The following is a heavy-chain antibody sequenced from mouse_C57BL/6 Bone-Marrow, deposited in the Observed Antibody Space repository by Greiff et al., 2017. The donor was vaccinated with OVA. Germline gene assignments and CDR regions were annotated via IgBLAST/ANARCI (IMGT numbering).Heavy chain of an antibody. CDR3: ARDSSGWDD. CDR1: GYTFTSYW. Sequence: QVQLKQPGAELVRPGTSVKLSCKASGYTFTSYWMHWVKQRPGQGLEWIGVIDPSDSYTNYNQKFKGKATLTVDTSSSTAYMQLSSLTSEDAAVYYCARDSSGWDDWGKGTTLTVAS. J-gene: IGHJ2*01. D-gene: IGHD3-2*02. V-gene: IGHV1-59*01. CDR2: IDPSDSYT.